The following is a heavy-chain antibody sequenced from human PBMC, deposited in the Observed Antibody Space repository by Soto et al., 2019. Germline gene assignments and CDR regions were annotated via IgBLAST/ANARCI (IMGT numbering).Heavy chain of an antibody. CDR3: AIMVRGVIYVDY. CDR2: IIPIFGTA. J-gene: IGHJ4*02. V-gene: IGHV1-69*13. CDR1: GGIFSSYA. D-gene: IGHD3-10*01. Sequence: SVKVSCKASGGIFSSYAISWVRQAPGPGLEWMGGIIPIFGTANYAQKFQGRVTITADESTSTAYMELSSLRSEDTAVYYCAIMVRGVIYVDYWGQGTLVTVSS.